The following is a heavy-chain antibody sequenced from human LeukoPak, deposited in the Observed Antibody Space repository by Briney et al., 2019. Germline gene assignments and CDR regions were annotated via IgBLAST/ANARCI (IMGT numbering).Heavy chain of an antibody. Sequence: HAGGSLRLSCAASGFTFSSYAMHWVRQAPGKGLEYVSAISSNGGSTYYANSVKGRFTISRDNSKNTLYLQMGSLRAEDMAVYYCARPRANSGSYFLPDYWGQGTLVTVSS. V-gene: IGHV3-64*01. CDR2: ISSNGGST. D-gene: IGHD3-10*01. CDR1: GFTFSSYA. J-gene: IGHJ4*02. CDR3: ARPRANSGSYFLPDY.